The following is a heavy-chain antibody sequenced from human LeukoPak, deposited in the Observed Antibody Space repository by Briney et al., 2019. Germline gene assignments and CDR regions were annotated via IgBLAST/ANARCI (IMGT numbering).Heavy chain of an antibody. V-gene: IGHV3-30*04. J-gene: IGHJ4*02. D-gene: IGHD1-14*01. CDR1: GFTFSSYA. Sequence: GGSLRLSCAASGFTFSSYAMHWVRQAPGKGLEWVAVISYDGSNKYYADSVKGRFTISRDNSKNALYLQMNSLRAEDTAVYYCARFPEGYYFDYWGQGTLVTVSS. CDR3: ARFPEGYYFDY. CDR2: ISYDGSNK.